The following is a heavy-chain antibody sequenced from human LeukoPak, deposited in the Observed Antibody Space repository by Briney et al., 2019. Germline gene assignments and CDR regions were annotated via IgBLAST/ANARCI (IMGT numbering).Heavy chain of an antibody. CDR3: AKRPSDYGDYVSYFDY. CDR1: VFSFNSYG. Sequence: PGGSLRLSCAAPVFSFNSYGMHWVRQAPGKGLEWVGVISDDGRRKDYADSVKGRFTISRDNSKDTLYLQMKSLRAEDTAVYYCAKRPSDYGDYVSYFDYWGQGTLVTVSS. J-gene: IGHJ4*02. D-gene: IGHD4-17*01. CDR2: ISDDGRRK. V-gene: IGHV3-30*18.